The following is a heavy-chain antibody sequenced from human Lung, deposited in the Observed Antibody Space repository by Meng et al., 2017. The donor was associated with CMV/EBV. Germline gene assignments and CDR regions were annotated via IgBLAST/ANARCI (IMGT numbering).Heavy chain of an antibody. CDR3: ASHNFWSPHSGY. V-gene: IGHV3-74*01. D-gene: IGHD3-3*01. J-gene: IGHJ4*02. CDR2: INSDGSST. Sequence: GESLKISCVASGFTFSNYWMHWVRQAPGEGLVWVSRINSDGSSTNYADSMKGRFTTSRDNAKNTQYLQMNRLRVEDTARDYCASHNFWSPHSGYWGQGTLVTVSS. CDR1: GFTFSNYW.